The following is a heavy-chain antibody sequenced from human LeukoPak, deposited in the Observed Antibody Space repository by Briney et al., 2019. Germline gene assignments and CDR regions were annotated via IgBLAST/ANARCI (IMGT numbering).Heavy chain of an antibody. V-gene: IGHV3-30-3*02. Sequence: QTGGSLRLSCAASGFTFSSYAMHWVRQAPGKGLEWVAVISYDGSNKYYADSVKGRFTISRDNSKNTLYLQMNSLRAEDTAVYYCAKDVSTVGWLVVRGLRFDYWGQGTLVTVSS. CDR3: AKDVSTVGWLVVRGLRFDY. D-gene: IGHD6-19*01. J-gene: IGHJ4*02. CDR2: ISYDGSNK. CDR1: GFTFSSYA.